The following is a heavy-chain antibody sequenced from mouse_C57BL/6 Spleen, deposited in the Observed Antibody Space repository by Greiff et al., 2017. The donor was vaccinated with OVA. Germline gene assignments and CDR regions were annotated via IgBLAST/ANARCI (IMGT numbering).Heavy chain of an antibody. CDR3: ARRAQVYWYFDV. CDR2: IWTGGGT. J-gene: IGHJ1*03. CDR1: GFSLTSYA. V-gene: IGHV2-9-1*01. Sequence: QVQLKESGPGLVAPSQSLSITCTVSGFSLTSYAISWVRQPPGKGLEWLGAIWTGGGTNYNSALKSRLSISKDNSKSQVFLKMNSLQTDDTARYYCARRAQVYWYFDVWGTGTTVTVSS. D-gene: IGHD3-2*02.